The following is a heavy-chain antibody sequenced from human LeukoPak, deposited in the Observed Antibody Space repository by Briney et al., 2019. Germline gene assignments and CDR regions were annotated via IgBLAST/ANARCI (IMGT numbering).Heavy chain of an antibody. CDR3: AKGGRWDVTPFDY. J-gene: IGHJ4*02. CDR1: GFTFTSYS. CDR2: ISGGGGST. D-gene: IGHD3-16*01. Sequence: GGSLRLSCAASGFTFTSYSMNWVRQAPGKGLEWVSTISGGGGSTYYADSVKGRFTTSRDNSKNTLYLQVNSLRAEDTAVYYCAKGGRWDVTPFDYWGQGTLVTVSS. V-gene: IGHV3-23*01.